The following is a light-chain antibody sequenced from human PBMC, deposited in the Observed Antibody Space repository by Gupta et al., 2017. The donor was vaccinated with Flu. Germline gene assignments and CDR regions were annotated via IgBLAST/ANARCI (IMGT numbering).Light chain of an antibody. V-gene: IGLV1-44*01. CDR1: SSNIGNNP. J-gene: IGLJ3*02. CDR2: SSN. Sequence: QSVLTQPPSASGTPGQRVALSFSGSSSNIGNNPVNWYQQLPGTAPNLLIYSSNQRHSGVPARFSGSKSGTSATLAISGLQAEDEADYYCAPWDDIRNGWVFGGGTKLTVL. CDR3: APWDDIRNGWV.